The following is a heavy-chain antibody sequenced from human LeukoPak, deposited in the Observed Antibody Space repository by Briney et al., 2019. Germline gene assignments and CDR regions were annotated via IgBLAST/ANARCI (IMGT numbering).Heavy chain of an antibody. J-gene: IGHJ4*02. Sequence: GGSLRLSCTTSGFNFRAYWMAWVRQAPGKGLEWVSLIYSGGTTYYADSVKGRFTISRDNSKNTLYLQMNSLRAEDTAVYYCARSSERKYYFDYWGQGTLVTVSS. CDR2: IYSGGTT. V-gene: IGHV3-53*01. D-gene: IGHD3-22*01. CDR3: ARSSERKYYFDY. CDR1: GFNFRAYW.